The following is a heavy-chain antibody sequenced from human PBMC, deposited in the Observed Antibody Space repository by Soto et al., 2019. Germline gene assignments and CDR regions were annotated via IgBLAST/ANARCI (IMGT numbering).Heavy chain of an antibody. CDR2: ISGSGENT. Sequence: EVQLLESEGGLVQPGGSLRLSCAASGFTFSIYGLSWVRQAPGKGLEWVSAISGSGENTYYADSVKGRFTISRDNPKNTLYLQMNSLRAEDTAVYYCAKPLGSESYLPFDYWGQGTLVTVSS. CDR1: GFTFSIYG. J-gene: IGHJ4*02. V-gene: IGHV3-23*01. D-gene: IGHD3-10*01. CDR3: AKPLGSESYLPFDY.